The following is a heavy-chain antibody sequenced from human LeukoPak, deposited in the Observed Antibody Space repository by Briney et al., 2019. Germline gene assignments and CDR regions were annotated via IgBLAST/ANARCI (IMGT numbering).Heavy chain of an antibody. CDR1: GFTFSRYV. V-gene: IGHV3-30*04. CDR2: TATDGSNK. CDR3: ARIAYYYDSSGYPLGY. Sequence: GGSLRLSCAASGFTFSRYVMHWVRQAPGQGLEWVALTATDGSNKYYADSVKGRFTISRDNAKNSLYLQMNSLRAEDTAVYYCARIAYYYDSSGYPLGYWGQGTLVTVSS. D-gene: IGHD3-22*01. J-gene: IGHJ4*02.